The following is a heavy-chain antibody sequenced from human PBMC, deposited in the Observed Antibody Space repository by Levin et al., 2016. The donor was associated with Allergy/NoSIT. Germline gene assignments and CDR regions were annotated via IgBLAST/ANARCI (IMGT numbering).Heavy chain of an antibody. Sequence: GESLKISCAASGFSVSNNYMSWVRQAPGKGLEWLAALNGRGASTYYADSVKGRFTISRDNSKKTLYLQIDSLRAADTAIYYCARGQPSIDLQVYDVFDHWGQGTLVTVSS. CDR3: ARGQPSIDLQVYDVFDH. J-gene: IGHJ4*02. CDR1: GFSVSNNY. CDR2: LNGRGAST. D-gene: IGHD2-8*01. V-gene: IGHV3-23*01.